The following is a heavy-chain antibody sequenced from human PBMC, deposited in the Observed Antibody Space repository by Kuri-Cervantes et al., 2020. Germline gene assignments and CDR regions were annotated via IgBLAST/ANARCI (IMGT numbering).Heavy chain of an antibody. CDR1: GFTFSSYS. CDR2: ISSSSRTI. J-gene: IGHJ3*02. V-gene: IGHV3-48*04. CDR3: ARSGDYVAYDAFDI. Sequence: GESLKISCAASGFTFSSYSMNWVRQAPGKGLEWVSYISSSSRTIYYADSVKGRFTISRDNAKSSLYLQMNSLRAEDTAVYYCARSGDYVAYDAFDIWGQGTMVTVSS. D-gene: IGHD4-17*01.